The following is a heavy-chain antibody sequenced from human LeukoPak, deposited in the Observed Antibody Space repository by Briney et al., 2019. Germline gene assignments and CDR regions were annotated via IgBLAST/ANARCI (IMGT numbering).Heavy chain of an antibody. Sequence: GGSLRLSCAASGFTFSSYAMSWVRQAPGKGLEWVSAISGSGGSTYYADSVKGRFSISRDNSKNTLYLQMNSLRAEDTAVYYCAKDILLWFGELSPLDYWGQGTLVTVSS. CDR1: GFTFSSYA. J-gene: IGHJ4*02. CDR2: ISGSGGST. V-gene: IGHV3-23*01. CDR3: AKDILLWFGELSPLDY. D-gene: IGHD3-10*01.